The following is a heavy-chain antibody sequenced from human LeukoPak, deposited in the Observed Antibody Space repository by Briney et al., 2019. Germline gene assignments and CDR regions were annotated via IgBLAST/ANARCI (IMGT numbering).Heavy chain of an antibody. CDR2: IYYSGST. V-gene: IGHV4-59*08. CDR3: ARTNWGSLDFDY. Sequence: SETLSLTCTVSGGSISSYYWSWIRQPPGKGLEWIGYIYYSGSTNYNPSLKSRVTISVDTSKNQFSLKLSSVTAADTAVYYCARTNWGSLDFDYWGQGTLVTVSS. D-gene: IGHD7-27*01. J-gene: IGHJ4*02. CDR1: GGSISSYY.